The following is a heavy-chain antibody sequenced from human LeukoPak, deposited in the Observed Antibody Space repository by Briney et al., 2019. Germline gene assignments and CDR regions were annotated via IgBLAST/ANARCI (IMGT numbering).Heavy chain of an antibody. Sequence: ASMKVSCKASGYTFTNQLFHWVRQAPGQGLEWMGLINPSGGSTRYPQKFQGRVTMTRDMSTSTVYMELSSLRSEDTAMYYCARESDSYDFWSGYYGYYFHLDVWGKGTTVTVSS. D-gene: IGHD3-3*01. CDR3: ARESDSYDFWSGYYGYYFHLDV. CDR1: GYTFTNQL. J-gene: IGHJ6*03. CDR2: INPSGGST. V-gene: IGHV1-46*01.